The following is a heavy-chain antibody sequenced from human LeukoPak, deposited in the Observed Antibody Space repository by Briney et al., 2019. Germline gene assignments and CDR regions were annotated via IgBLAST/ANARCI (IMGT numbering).Heavy chain of an antibody. V-gene: IGHV3-21*01. J-gene: IGHJ4*02. CDR1: GFTFSSYS. Sequence: PGGSLRLTCAASGFTFSSYSMNWVRQAPGKGLEWVSSISSSSSYIYYADSVKGRFTISRDNAKNSLYLQMNSLRAEDTAVYYCARDNTPGIDYWGQGTLVTVSS. CDR3: ARDNTPGIDY. CDR2: ISSSSSYI. D-gene: IGHD2-15*01.